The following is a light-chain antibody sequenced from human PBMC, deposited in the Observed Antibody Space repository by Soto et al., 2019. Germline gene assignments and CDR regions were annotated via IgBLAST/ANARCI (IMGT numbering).Light chain of an antibody. CDR2: GNI. J-gene: IGLJ1*01. Sequence: VLTQPGSGSGAPRQRATISCTGSSSNIGAGYDVHWYQQRPGTAPKLLIFGNITRPSGLPDRFYRSKSGTSASVAFTALQAEDGGDYYRQSSDTTRGPSYDFASGTKVTV. CDR3: QSSDTTRGPSYD. V-gene: IGLV1-40*01. CDR1: SSNIGAGYD.